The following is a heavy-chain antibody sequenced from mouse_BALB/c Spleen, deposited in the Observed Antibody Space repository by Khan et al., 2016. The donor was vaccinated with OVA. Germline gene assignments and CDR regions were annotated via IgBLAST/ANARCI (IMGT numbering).Heavy chain of an antibody. CDR3: ATSYFSGYYFDY. Sequence: EVELVESGGGLVQPGGSRKLSCAASGFTFNNYGMHWVRQAPEKGLEWVAYISGDSNTIYYVDSVKGRFTISRDNPKNTLFLQMTSLMSEDTAMYYCATSYFSGYYFDYWGPGTTLTVS. V-gene: IGHV5-17*02. CDR2: ISGDSNTI. D-gene: IGHD1-1*01. J-gene: IGHJ2*01. CDR1: GFTFNNYG.